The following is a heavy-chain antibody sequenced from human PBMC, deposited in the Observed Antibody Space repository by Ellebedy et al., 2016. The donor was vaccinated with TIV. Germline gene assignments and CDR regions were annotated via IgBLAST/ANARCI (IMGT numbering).Heavy chain of an antibody. V-gene: IGHV3-30*04. CDR2: ISFDGRAV. Sequence: GGSLRLXXAASGFTFSSSTMHWVRQAPGWGLDWVAGISFDGRAVHYADSVKGRFTISRDNSKNTLPLQMNSLRGEDSAIYYCARGPYSSGHCDAFDVWGRGTAVTVSS. J-gene: IGHJ3*01. D-gene: IGHD6-19*01. CDR3: ARGPYSSGHCDAFDV. CDR1: GFTFSSST.